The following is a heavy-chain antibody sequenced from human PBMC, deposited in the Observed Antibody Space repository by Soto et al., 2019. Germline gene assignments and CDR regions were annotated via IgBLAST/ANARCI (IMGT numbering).Heavy chain of an antibody. J-gene: IGHJ5*02. V-gene: IGHV3-23*01. Sequence: GGCLRRSWAPAGFTFSSYAMSWVRQAPGNGLEWVSAISGSGGSTYYADSVNGRFTISRDNSKNTLYLQMNSLRAEDTAVDYFAKDQGSASGYVLRHPTLNRQQFVPWCQGTLVT. CDR1: GFTFSSYA. CDR2: ISGSGGST. D-gene: IGHD5-12*01. CDR3: AKDQGSASGYVLRHPTLNRQQFVP.